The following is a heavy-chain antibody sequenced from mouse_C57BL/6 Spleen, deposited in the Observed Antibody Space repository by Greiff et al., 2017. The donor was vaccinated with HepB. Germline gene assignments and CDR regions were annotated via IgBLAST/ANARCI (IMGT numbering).Heavy chain of an antibody. CDR2: IYPGDGAT. CDR3: ARGGVYYYGSSSFDY. J-gene: IGHJ2*01. CDR1: GYAFSSSW. D-gene: IGHD1-1*01. V-gene: IGHV1-82*01. Sequence: QVQLQQSGPELVKPGASVKISCKASGYAFSSSWMNWVKQRPGKGLEWIGRIYPGDGATNYNGKFKGKATLTADKSSSTAYMQLSSLTSEDSAVYFCARGGVYYYGSSSFDYWGQGTTLTVSS.